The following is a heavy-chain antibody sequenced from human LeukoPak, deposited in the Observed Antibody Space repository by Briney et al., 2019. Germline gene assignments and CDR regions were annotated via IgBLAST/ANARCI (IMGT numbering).Heavy chain of an antibody. D-gene: IGHD3-3*01. CDR2: ISGSGGST. Sequence: GGSLRLSCAASGFTFSSYAMSWVRQAPGKGLEWVSSISGSGGSTNYADSVKGRFTISRDNSKNTLYLQMNSLRAEDTAVYYCVREAYDDFWSGSWRYYYYMDVWGKGITVTVSS. CDR3: VREAYDDFWSGSWRYYYYMDV. CDR1: GFTFSSYA. J-gene: IGHJ6*03. V-gene: IGHV3-23*01.